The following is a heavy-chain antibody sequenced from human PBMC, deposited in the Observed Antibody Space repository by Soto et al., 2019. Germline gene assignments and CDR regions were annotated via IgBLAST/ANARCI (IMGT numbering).Heavy chain of an antibody. CDR1: GGSNNIYY. Sequence: QVQLQESGPGLVKPSETLSLTCTVSGGSNNIYYWNWIRQSPGKGLAWIGYTDSSGNTKYNPARKSGSTMSVDTSKNKISLKLSSVIAADTAVYYCAREGLALGVSDFGMEVWGQGITVTVYS. CDR3: AREGLALGVSDFGMEV. J-gene: IGHJ6*02. CDR2: TDSSGNT. V-gene: IGHV4-59*01. D-gene: IGHD3-10*01.